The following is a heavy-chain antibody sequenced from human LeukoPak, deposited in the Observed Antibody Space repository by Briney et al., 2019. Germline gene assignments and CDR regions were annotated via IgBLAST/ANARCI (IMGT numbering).Heavy chain of an antibody. D-gene: IGHD3-10*01. CDR1: GFTFSSYA. CDR2: ISYDGSNK. CDR3: ARVWLGESALNL. Sequence: GGSLRLSCAAPGFTFSSYAMPWVRQAPAKGLEWVAVISYDGSNKYYADSVKGRFTISRDNSKNTLYLQMNSLRAEDTAVYYCARVWLGESALNLWGQGTLVTVSS. J-gene: IGHJ4*02. V-gene: IGHV3-30*04.